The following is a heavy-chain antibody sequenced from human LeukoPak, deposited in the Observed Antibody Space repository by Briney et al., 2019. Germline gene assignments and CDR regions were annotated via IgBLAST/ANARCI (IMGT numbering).Heavy chain of an antibody. V-gene: IGHV1-18*01. CDR3: ARVTGYSYGNNYFDY. Sequence: ASVKVSCKASGGTFSSYAISWVRQAPGQGLEWMGWISAYNGNTNYAQKLQGRVTMTTDTSTSTAYMELRSLRSDDTAVYYCARVTGYSYGNNYFDYWGQGTLVTVSS. CDR1: GGTFSSYA. CDR2: ISAYNGNT. J-gene: IGHJ4*02. D-gene: IGHD5-18*01.